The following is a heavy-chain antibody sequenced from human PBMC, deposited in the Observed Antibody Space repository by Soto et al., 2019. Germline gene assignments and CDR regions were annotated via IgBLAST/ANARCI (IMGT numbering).Heavy chain of an antibody. J-gene: IGHJ1*01. D-gene: IGHD6-13*01. Sequence: GVLRLSCSASGVICRSYAMHWVRQAPWTGLEYLSSISSNGDMTYYADPVKGRFTISRDNSKNIVYLQMSTLRLEDAAVYYCARSIAAAGRRYFQHWGQGTLVTVSS. CDR2: ISSNGDMT. V-gene: IGHV3-64D*08. CDR3: ARSIAAAGRRYFQH. CDR1: GVICRSYA.